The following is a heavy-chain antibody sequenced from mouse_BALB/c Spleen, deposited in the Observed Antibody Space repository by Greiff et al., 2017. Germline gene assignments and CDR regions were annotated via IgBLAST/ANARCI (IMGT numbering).Heavy chain of an antibody. CDR2: IYPGGGYT. CDR3: ARVGLLLYAMDY. D-gene: IGHD1-1*01. Sequence: QVQLQQSGAELVRPGTSVKISCKASGYTFTNYWLGWVKQRPGHGLEWIGDIYPGGGYTNYNAKFKGKATLTADTSSSTAYMQLSSLTSEDSAVYFCARVGLLLYAMDYWGQGTSVTVSS. CDR1: GYTFTNYW. V-gene: IGHV1-63*02. J-gene: IGHJ4*01.